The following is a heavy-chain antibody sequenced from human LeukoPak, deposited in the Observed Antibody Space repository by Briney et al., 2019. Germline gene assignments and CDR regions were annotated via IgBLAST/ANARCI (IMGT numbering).Heavy chain of an antibody. CDR3: ATRTRYYGSGDDAFVI. D-gene: IGHD3-10*01. CDR2: IYYSGST. CDR1: GGSISSYY. Sequence: SETLSLTCTVSGGSISSYYWSWIRQPPGKGLEWIGYIYYSGSTNYNPSLKSRVTISVDTSKNQFSLKLSSVTAADTAVYYCATRTRYYGSGDDAFVIWGQGTMVTVSS. J-gene: IGHJ3*02. V-gene: IGHV4-59*08.